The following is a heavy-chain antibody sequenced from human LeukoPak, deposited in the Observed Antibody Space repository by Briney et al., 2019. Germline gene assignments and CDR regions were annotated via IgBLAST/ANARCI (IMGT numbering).Heavy chain of an antibody. CDR3: AKEPEPFLEWHFDN. D-gene: IGHD3-3*02. CDR1: RFPPRKYA. Sequence: PGGSLRLSCVGSRFPPRKYAMSWVRQAQGRGLERVSGISGSGGSKYYADSVRGRFTISRDNSKDTLFLQMSSLRADDTAKYYCAKEPEPFLEWHFDNWGQGTLVIVSS. V-gene: IGHV3-23*01. CDR2: ISGSGGSK. J-gene: IGHJ4*02.